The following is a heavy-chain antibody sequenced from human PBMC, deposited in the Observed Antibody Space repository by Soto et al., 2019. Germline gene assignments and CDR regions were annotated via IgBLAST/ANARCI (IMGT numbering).Heavy chain of an antibody. D-gene: IGHD2-8*01. Sequence: ASVKVSCKASGYSFTDYYIHWVRQAPGQGLEWLGRINPKSGGTSTAQKFQGWVTMTTDTSISTASMELTRLTSDDTAIYYCARGDSTDCSNGVCSFFYNHDMDVWGKGTTVTVSS. CDR3: ARGDSTDCSNGVCSFFYNHDMDV. CDR2: INPKSGGT. V-gene: IGHV1-2*04. CDR1: GYSFTDYY. J-gene: IGHJ6*04.